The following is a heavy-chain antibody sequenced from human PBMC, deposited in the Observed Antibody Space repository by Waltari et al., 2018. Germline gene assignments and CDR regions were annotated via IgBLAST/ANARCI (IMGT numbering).Heavy chain of an antibody. CDR1: GFTFSSYD. CDR2: ISSDGSPK. V-gene: IGHV3-48*03. Sequence: EVQLVESGGGLVQPGGSLRLSCAASGFTFSSYDMNWVRQAPGKGLEWVSSISSDGSPKYYADSVKGRFTISRDNAKNSLHLQMNSLRAEDTAVYYCAREGVVVTATLDYWGQGTLVTVSS. J-gene: IGHJ4*02. D-gene: IGHD2-21*02. CDR3: AREGVVVTATLDY.